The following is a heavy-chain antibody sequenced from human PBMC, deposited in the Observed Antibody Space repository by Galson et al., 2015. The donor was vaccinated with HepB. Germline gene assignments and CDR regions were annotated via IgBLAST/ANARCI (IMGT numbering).Heavy chain of an antibody. J-gene: IGHJ5*02. CDR2: IIPIFGTA. V-gene: IGHV1-69*13. CDR1: GGTFSSYA. CDR3: ASLPTVTTNWFDP. Sequence: SVKVSCKASGGTFSSYAISWVRQAPGQGLEWMGGIIPIFGTANYAQKFQGRVTITADESTSTAYMELSSLRSEDTAVYYCASLPTVTTNWFDPWGQGTLVTVSS. D-gene: IGHD4-11*01.